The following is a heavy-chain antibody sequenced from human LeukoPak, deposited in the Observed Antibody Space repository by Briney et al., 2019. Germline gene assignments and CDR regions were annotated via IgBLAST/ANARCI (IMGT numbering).Heavy chain of an antibody. J-gene: IGHJ3*02. V-gene: IGHV5-51*01. CDR2: IYPGDSDT. D-gene: IGHD5-12*01. Sequence: IIYPGDSDTRYSPSFQGQVTISADKSISTAYLQWSSLKASDTAMYYCARRMATIGAFAFDIWGQGTMVTVSS. CDR3: ARRMATIGAFAFDI.